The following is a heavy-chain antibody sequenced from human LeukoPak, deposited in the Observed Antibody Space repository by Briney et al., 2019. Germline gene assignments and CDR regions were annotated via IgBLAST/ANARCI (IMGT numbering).Heavy chain of an antibody. V-gene: IGHV4-61*02. J-gene: IGHJ3*02. CDR2: IQASGNT. D-gene: IGHD2-15*01. CDR1: GGSISSDSYY. Sequence: SQTLSLACTVSGGSISSDSYYWSWIRQPAGKGLEWIGRIQASGNTNYNPSLKSRVTISVDTSKNQFSLRLSSVTAADTAVYYCAKGGVVVVAPNGFHIWGQGTMVTVSS. CDR3: AKGGVVVVAPNGFHI.